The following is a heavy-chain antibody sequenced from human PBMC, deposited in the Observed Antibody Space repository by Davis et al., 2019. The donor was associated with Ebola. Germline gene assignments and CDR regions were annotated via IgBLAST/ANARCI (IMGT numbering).Heavy chain of an antibody. CDR3: ARQDVAYYYDSSGYYGTMRGYYFDY. J-gene: IGHJ4*02. D-gene: IGHD3-22*01. V-gene: IGHV4-4*07. CDR1: GGSISSYY. CDR2: IYTSGST. Sequence: SETLSLTCTVSGGSISSYYWSWIRQPAGKGLEWIGRIYTSGSTNYNPSLKSRVTMSVDTSKNQFSLKLSSVTAADTAVYYCARQDVAYYYDSSGYYGTMRGYYFDYWGQGTLVTVSS.